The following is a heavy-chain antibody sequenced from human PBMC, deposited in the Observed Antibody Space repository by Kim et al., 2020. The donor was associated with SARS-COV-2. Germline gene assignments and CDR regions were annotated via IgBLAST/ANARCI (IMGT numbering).Heavy chain of an antibody. CDR2: ISTGGGTI. CDR1: GFTVSGYY. J-gene: IGHJ1*01. Sequence: GGSLRLSCAASGFTVSGYYMNWVRQAPGKGLECVAVISTGGGTIYDASAERRLFTFSRSSYNKMYHLQMSIRVADTTAYYYATHHWLESWGQ. V-gene: IGHV3-30*03. D-gene: IGHD3-3*01. CDR3: ATHHWLES.